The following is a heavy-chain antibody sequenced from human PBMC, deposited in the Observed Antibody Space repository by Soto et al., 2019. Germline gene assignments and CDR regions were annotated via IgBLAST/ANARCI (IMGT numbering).Heavy chain of an antibody. Sequence: SETLSLTCTVSGGSISSGSYYWGWIRQPPGKGLEWIGSIYYSGSTYYNPSLKSRVTISVDTSKNQFSLKLSSVTAADTAVYYCAGPYCSSTSCYYYYGMDVWGQGTTVTVSS. CDR3: AGPYCSSTSCYYYYGMDV. J-gene: IGHJ6*02. D-gene: IGHD2-2*01. CDR1: GGSISSGSYY. V-gene: IGHV4-39*01. CDR2: IYYSGST.